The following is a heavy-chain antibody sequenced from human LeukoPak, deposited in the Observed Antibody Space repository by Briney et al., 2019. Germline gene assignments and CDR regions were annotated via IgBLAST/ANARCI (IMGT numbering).Heavy chain of an antibody. V-gene: IGHV4-34*01. CDR3: ARAYCGGGSCYDSRGWFDP. J-gene: IGHJ5*02. CDR2: INHSGRT. Sequence: SETLSLTCAVYGGSFSGYYWSWIRQPPGKGLEWIGEINHSGRTNYNPSLKSRVTISVDTSKNQFSLKLSSVTAADTALYYCARAYCGGGSCYDSRGWFDPWGQGTLVIVSS. CDR1: GGSFSGYY. D-gene: IGHD2-15*01.